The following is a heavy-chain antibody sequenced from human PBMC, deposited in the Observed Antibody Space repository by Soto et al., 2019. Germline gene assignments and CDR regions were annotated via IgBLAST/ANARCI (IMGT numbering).Heavy chain of an antibody. V-gene: IGHV3-23*01. CDR1: GFIFNNYA. D-gene: IGHD4-4*01. CDR2: VTASGGGT. CDR3: AKALVPAPTAKFGY. Sequence: PGGSLRLSCAASGFIFNNYAMTWVRQAPGKGMEWVSTVTASGGGTFYANSVKGRFTISRDNSRNTLHLQMSSLRVEDTALYYCAKALVPAPTAKFGYWGQGTLVTVSS. J-gene: IGHJ4*02.